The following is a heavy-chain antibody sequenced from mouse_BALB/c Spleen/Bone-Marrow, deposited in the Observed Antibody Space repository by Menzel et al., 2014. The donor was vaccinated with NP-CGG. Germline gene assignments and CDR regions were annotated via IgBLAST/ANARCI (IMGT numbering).Heavy chain of an antibody. J-gene: IGHJ3*01. CDR3: VRSDDGRSAY. Sequence: EVKLVESGGGLVQPKGSLKLSCAASGFTFNTYAMNWVRQAPGKGLEWVARIRSKSNNYATYYADSVKDRFTVSRDDSQSMLFLQMNNLKTEDTAMHYCVRSDDGRSAYWGQGTLVTVSA. V-gene: IGHV10-1*02. CDR2: IRSKSNNYAT. CDR1: GFTFNTYA. D-gene: IGHD2-3*01.